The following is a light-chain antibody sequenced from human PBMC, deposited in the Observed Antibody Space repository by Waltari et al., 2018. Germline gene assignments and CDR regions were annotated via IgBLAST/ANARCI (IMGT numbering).Light chain of an antibody. V-gene: IGLV2-23*01. CDR2: EDT. CDR1: SSSNL. CDR3: CSHTGSNTWV. J-gene: IGLJ3*02. Sequence: QSALTQPASVSGSPGQPITISCTGTSSSNLFSWYHQYPREAPKVVIFEDTKRPSGVSNRFSASKSGNTASLTISGLQAEDEADYYCCSHTGSNTWVFGGGTKVTVL.